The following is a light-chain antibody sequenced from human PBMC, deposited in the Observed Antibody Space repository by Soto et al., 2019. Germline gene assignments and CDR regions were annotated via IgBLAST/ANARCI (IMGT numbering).Light chain of an antibody. CDR2: SND. J-gene: IGLJ2*01. CDR3: AVWDDSLDGVV. V-gene: IGLV1-44*01. Sequence: QSVLTQPPSASGTPGQSVTISCSGSSSNIGDNTVNWYQQLPGTAPKLLMYSNDQRWSGVPDRFSGSKSGTSASLAISGLQSEDEADYYFAVWDDSLDGVVFGGGTKVTVL. CDR1: SSNIGDNT.